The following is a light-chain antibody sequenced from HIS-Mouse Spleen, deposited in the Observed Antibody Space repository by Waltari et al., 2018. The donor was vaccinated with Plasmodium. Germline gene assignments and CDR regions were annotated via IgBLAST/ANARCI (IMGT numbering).Light chain of an antibody. CDR1: QSVSSSY. CDR2: GAS. Sequence: EIVLTQSPGTLSLSPGERATLSCRASQSVSSSYLAWYQQKPGQAPRLLIYGASSRATGIPDRLCGSGSGTDFTLTISRLEPEDFAVYYCQQYGSSPLTFGGGTKVEIK. V-gene: IGKV3-20*01. J-gene: IGKJ4*01. CDR3: QQYGSSPLT.